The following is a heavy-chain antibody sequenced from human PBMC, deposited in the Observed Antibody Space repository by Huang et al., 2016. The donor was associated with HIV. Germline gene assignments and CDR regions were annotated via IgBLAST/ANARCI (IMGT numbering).Heavy chain of an antibody. J-gene: IGHJ5*01. CDR3: AREVMITFGGPFDS. CDR1: GWSFSGHY. D-gene: IGHD3-16*01. V-gene: IGHV4-34*01. Sequence: QVRLDQWGARLVKPSGTLSLTCAVYGWSFSGHYWNWIRQSPGKGLEWIGQINHSGSTSYNLSLESRVTISSDPSKNQFSLKLTSVTAADTAVYYCAREVMITFGGPFDSWGQGTLVTVSS. CDR2: INHSGST.